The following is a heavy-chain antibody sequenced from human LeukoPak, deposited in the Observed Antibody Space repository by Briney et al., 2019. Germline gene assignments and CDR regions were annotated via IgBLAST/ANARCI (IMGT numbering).Heavy chain of an antibody. CDR2: TRFDGKNK. V-gene: IGHV3-30*02. CDR1: GFTFSRYG. Sequence: GGSLRLSCAASGFTFSRYGMHWVRQAPGKGLEWGYFTRFDGKNKYYADSVKGRFTISKDSSKNTLDLQMNSLRTEDTAVYYCARDWAVVITRWAFDIWGQGTMVTVSS. J-gene: IGHJ3*02. CDR3: ARDWAVVITRWAFDI. D-gene: IGHD3-22*01.